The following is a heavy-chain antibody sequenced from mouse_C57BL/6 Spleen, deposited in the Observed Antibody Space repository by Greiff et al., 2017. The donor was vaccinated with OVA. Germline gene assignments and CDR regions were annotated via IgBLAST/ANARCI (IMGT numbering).Heavy chain of an antibody. Sequence: VQLKESGPGLVKPSQSLSLTCSVTGYSITSGYYWNWIRQFPGNKLEWMGYISYDGSNNYNPSLKNRISITRDTSKNQFFLKLNSVTTEDTATYYCARDPNYYGSSYGYLDVWGTGTTVTVSS. CDR2: ISYDGSN. CDR1: GYSITSGYY. V-gene: IGHV3-6*01. J-gene: IGHJ1*03. CDR3: ARDPNYYGSSYGYLDV. D-gene: IGHD1-1*01.